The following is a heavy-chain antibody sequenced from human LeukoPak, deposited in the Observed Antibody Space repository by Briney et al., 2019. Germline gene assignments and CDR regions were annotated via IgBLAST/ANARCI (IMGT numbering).Heavy chain of an antibody. CDR3: AKSNGYGLIDI. V-gene: IGHV4-34*01. J-gene: IGHJ3*02. CDR1: NGSFSGYY. D-gene: IGHD3-10*01. Sequence: SETLSLTCAVYNGSFSGYYWTWIRQPPGKGLEWIGEIYHSGSTNYNPSLKSRVTISLDTSRNQFSLKLNSVTAADTAVYYCAKSNGYGLIDIWGQGTMVTVSS. CDR2: IYHSGST.